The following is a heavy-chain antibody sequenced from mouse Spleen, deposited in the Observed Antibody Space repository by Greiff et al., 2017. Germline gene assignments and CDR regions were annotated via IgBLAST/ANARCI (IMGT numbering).Heavy chain of an antibody. CDR2: IYPGNSDT. CDR1: GYTFTSYW. Sequence: VQLKQSETVLARPGTSVKMSCKTSGYTFTSYWMHWVKQRPGQGLEWIGTIYPGNSDTTYNQKFKGRAKLTAVTSASTAYMDLSSLTDEDSAVYYCTRSDAYYVYFDYWGQGTTLTVSS. V-gene: IGHV1-5*01. CDR3: TRSDAYYVYFDY. J-gene: IGHJ2*01. D-gene: IGHD2-3*01.